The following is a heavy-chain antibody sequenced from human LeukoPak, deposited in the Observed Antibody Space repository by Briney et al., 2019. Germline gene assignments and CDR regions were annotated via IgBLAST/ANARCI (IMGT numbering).Heavy chain of an antibody. V-gene: IGHV1-18*01. CDR1: GYTFTSYG. CDR3: ARENWAGSGSYYYVNWFDP. Sequence: GASVKVFCKASGYTFTSYGISCVRQAPGQGLEWMVWISAYNGNTNYAQKLQGRVTMTTDTSTSTAYMELRSLRSDDTAVYYCARENWAGSGSYYYVNWFDPWGQGTLVTVSS. J-gene: IGHJ5*02. CDR2: ISAYNGNT. D-gene: IGHD3-10*01.